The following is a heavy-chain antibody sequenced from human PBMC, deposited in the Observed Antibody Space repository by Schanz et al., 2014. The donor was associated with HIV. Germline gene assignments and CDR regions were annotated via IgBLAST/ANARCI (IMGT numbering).Heavy chain of an antibody. D-gene: IGHD1-20*01. CDR3: AREAADRYMTQAPNDY. CDR1: GFTFSSHA. J-gene: IGHJ4*02. CDR2: ISGSGRST. V-gene: IGHV3-23*01. Sequence: EVQLLESGGGLVQPGGSLRLSCAASGFTFSSHAMTWVRQAPGKGLEWVSVISGSGRSTYYAESVKGRFTISRDNSNNPVYMQMTRLRSQDTAIYYCAREAADRYMTQAPNDYWGRGTLVTVSS.